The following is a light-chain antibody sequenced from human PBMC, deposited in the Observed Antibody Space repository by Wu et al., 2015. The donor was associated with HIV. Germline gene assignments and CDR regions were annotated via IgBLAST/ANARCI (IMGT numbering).Light chain of an antibody. J-gene: IGKJ5*01. CDR2: GAS. V-gene: IGKV3-20*01. CDR1: QPVTSNY. Sequence: EIVLTQSPGTLSLSPGERATLSCRASQPVTSNYLAFYQQKPGQPPRLLIYGASSRATGIPDRFRASGSGTDFTLTITRLEPEDFAVYYCQQYGCSPITFGQGTRLEIK. CDR3: QQYGCSPIT.